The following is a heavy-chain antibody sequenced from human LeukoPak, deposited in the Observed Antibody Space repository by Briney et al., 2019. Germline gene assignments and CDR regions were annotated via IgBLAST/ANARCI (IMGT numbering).Heavy chain of an antibody. CDR3: ASNTGTVFDY. J-gene: IGHJ4*02. CDR1: GDFITAYY. D-gene: IGHD7-27*01. CDR2: VYYSGST. V-gene: IGHV4-59*01. Sequence: SETLFLTCTVSGDFITAYYWSWIRQPPGKGLEWIGYVYYSGSTEYNPSLRSRVTISLEMSKRQFSLNLTSVTAADTAVYYCASNTGTVFDYWGQGALVTVSS.